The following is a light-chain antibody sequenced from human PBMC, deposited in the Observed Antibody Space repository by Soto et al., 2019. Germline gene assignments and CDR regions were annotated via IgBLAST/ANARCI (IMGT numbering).Light chain of an antibody. V-gene: IGLV2-14*01. CDR3: ISYTTSSTYV. CDR1: SSDVGNYNY. Sequence: QSALTQPASVSGSPGQSITISCTGTSSDVGNYNYVSWYQHHPGKAPKLMIFSVSNRPPGVSNRFSGSKSGNTASLTISGLQAEDEADYYCISYTTSSTYVFGSGTKLTVL. CDR2: SVS. J-gene: IGLJ1*01.